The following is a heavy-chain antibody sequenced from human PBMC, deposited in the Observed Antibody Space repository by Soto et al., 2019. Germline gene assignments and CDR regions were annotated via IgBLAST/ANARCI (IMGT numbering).Heavy chain of an antibody. CDR3: ARDRRGYDYYYRYYYYGMDV. J-gene: IGHJ6*02. CDR2: IYQSGST. Sequence: PSETLSLTCTISGSSISDYYWSWIRQPPGKGLEWIGYIYQSGSTNYNPSVKSRVTMSVDTSKNQFSLRLSSVTAADTAVYYCARDRRGYDYYYRYYYYGMDVWGQGTTVTV. V-gene: IGHV4-59*01. CDR1: GSSISDYY. D-gene: IGHD5-18*01.